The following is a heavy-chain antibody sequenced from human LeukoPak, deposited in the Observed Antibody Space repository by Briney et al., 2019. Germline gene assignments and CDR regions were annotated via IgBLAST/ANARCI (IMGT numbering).Heavy chain of an antibody. CDR1: GYSFTSYC. J-gene: IGHJ3*01. CDR2: IYPGDSGP. Sequence: GESLKISCKVSGYSFTSYCIGWVRQMPGKGLEWMGIIYPGDSGPTYSPSFQGQVTISVDKSISTAYLQWSSLQASDTAMYYCGMSGDRVPLQDDVFDVWGQGTMVTV. D-gene: IGHD1-26*01. V-gene: IGHV5-51*01. CDR3: GMSGDRVPLQDDVFDV.